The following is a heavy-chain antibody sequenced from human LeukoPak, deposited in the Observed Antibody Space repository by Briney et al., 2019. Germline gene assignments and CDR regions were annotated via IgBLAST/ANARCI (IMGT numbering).Heavy chain of an antibody. Sequence: SETLSPTCTVSGGSISSSHYYWGWIRQPPGKGLEWIGTIYYSGTTYYNPSLESRVTMSEDTSKNQFSLTLRSVTATDTAVYYCARQISDYYYYYIDVWGKGTTVTVSS. CDR1: GGSISSSHYY. CDR3: ARQISDYYYYYIDV. J-gene: IGHJ6*03. CDR2: IYYSGTT. V-gene: IGHV4-39*01. D-gene: IGHD3-3*01.